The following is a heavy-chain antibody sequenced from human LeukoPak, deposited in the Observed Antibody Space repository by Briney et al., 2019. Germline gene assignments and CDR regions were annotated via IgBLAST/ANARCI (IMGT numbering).Heavy chain of an antibody. CDR3: ARRLHYFDY. D-gene: IGHD2-21*02. V-gene: IGHV4-39*01. Sequence: PSETLSLTCPVSGGSISSTYDHWDWIRQPPGKGLEWLGSIRYSGTTYYTPSLKGRVSIFVDTSNNQFSLRLRSVTAADTAVYYCARRLHYFDYWGQGSLVTVSS. CDR1: GGSISSTYDH. J-gene: IGHJ4*02. CDR2: IRYSGTT.